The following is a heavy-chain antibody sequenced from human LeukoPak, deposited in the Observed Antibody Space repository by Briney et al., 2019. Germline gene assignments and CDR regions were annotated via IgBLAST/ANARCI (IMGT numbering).Heavy chain of an antibody. J-gene: IGHJ4*02. CDR3: TRVFAGDEYSSSGY. CDR1: GFTFINQY. Sequence: GGSLRLSCSASGFTFINQYMSWVRQAPGRGLECVAKITPGGSQKFYVDSVRGRFTISRDNAKNTLYLQMNSLRVEDTAMYYCTRVFAGDEYSSSGYWGQGTLVTVSS. D-gene: IGHD6-13*01. CDR2: ITPGGSQK. V-gene: IGHV3-7*01.